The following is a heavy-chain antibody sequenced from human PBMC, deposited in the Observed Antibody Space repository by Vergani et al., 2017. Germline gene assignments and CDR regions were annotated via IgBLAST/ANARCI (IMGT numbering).Heavy chain of an antibody. CDR3: ARGSGRAIFGVVIMGEANWFDP. CDR1: GYTFTSYG. D-gene: IGHD3-3*01. V-gene: IGHV1-18*01. J-gene: IGHJ5*02. CDR2: ISAYNGNT. Sequence: QVQLVQSGAEVKKPGASVKVSCKASGYTFTSYGISWVRQAPGQGLEWMGWISAYNGNTNYAQKLQGRVTMTTDTSPSTAYMELRSLRSAETAVYYCARGSGRAIFGVVIMGEANWFDPWGQATLVTVSS.